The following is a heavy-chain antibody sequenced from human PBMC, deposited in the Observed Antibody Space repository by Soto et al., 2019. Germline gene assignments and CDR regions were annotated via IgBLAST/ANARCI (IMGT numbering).Heavy chain of an antibody. Sequence: GGSLRLSCAASGFTVSSNYMSWVRQAPGKGLEWVSVIYSGGSTYYADSVKGRFTISRDNSKNTLYLQMNSLRAEDTAVYYCARDRIAVAGNPEYFQHWGQGTLVTSPQ. CDR1: GFTVSSNY. J-gene: IGHJ1*01. CDR3: ARDRIAVAGNPEYFQH. CDR2: IYSGGST. V-gene: IGHV3-66*01. D-gene: IGHD6-19*01.